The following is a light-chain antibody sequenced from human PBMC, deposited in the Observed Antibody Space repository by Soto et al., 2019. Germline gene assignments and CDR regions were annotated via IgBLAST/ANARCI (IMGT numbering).Light chain of an antibody. Sequence: IQPTQSPSSLSASVGDRVTITCRASTGIITDLSWYQQKPGKVPKVLIYAATSLHSGVPSRFSGSGSGTEFTLTISSLQPDDSATYYCQQYNRYSRMFGQGTKVDIK. V-gene: IGKV1-17*01. CDR1: TGIITD. CDR3: QQYNRYSRM. J-gene: IGKJ1*01. CDR2: AAT.